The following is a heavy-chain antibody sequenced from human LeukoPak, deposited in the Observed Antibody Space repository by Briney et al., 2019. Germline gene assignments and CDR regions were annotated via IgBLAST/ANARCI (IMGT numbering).Heavy chain of an antibody. Sequence: PGGSLRLSCAASEFSVGSNYMTWVRQAPGKGLEWVSLIYSGGSTYYADSVKGRFTISRDNSKNTLHLQMNSLTAEDTAVYYCASPGSISTGGPIWGQGSLVTVSS. D-gene: IGHD3-9*01. J-gene: IGHJ4*02. V-gene: IGHV3-66*01. CDR2: IYSGGST. CDR1: EFSVGSNY. CDR3: ASPGSISTGGPI.